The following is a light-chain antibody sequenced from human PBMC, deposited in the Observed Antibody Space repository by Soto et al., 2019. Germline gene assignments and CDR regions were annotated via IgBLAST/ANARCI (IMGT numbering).Light chain of an antibody. CDR2: GAS. J-gene: IGKJ4*01. Sequence: EIVLTQSPGTLSLSPWERASLSCRASQSISSNYLAWFQQKPGQAPRLLIYGASSRATGIPDRFSGSGSGTDFTLTISRLEPEDFAVYYCQQYGSSPLTFGGGTKVDI. CDR3: QQYGSSPLT. V-gene: IGKV3-20*01. CDR1: QSISSNY.